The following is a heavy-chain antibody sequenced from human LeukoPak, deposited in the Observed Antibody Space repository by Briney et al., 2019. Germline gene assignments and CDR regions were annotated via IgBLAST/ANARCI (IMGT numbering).Heavy chain of an antibody. CDR2: IYYTGST. Sequence: PSETLSLTCTVSGASINSRTYYWAWIRQPPGKGLEWIGNIYYTGSTYYNPSLRSRVLISADTSKNQFSLTLNSVAAADTAVYYCARLPLLPYSSGYYDYWGQGTLVTVSS. V-gene: IGHV4-39*01. D-gene: IGHD6-19*01. J-gene: IGHJ4*02. CDR3: ARLPLLPYSSGYYDY. CDR1: GASINSRTYY.